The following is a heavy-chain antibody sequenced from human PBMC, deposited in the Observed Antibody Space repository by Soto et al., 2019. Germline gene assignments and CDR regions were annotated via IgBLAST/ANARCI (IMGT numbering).Heavy chain of an antibody. J-gene: IGHJ4*02. D-gene: IGHD3-10*01. CDR3: ATVWFGELDHDY. CDR1: GFTFSSYA. Sequence: GGSLRLSCAASGFTFSSYAMSWVRQAPGKGLEWVSAISGSGGSTYYADSVKGRFTISRDNSKNTLYLQMNSLRAEDTAVYYCATVWFGELDHDYWGQGTLVTVSS. V-gene: IGHV3-23*01. CDR2: ISGSGGST.